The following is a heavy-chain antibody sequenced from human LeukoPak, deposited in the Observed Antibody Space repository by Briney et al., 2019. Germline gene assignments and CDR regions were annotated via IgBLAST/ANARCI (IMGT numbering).Heavy chain of an antibody. D-gene: IGHD3-10*01. J-gene: IGHJ4*02. V-gene: IGHV1-18*01. Sequence: GASVKVSCKASGYTFTSYGISWVRQAPGQGLEWMGWISAYNGNTNYAQKLQGRVTMTTDTSTSTAYMELRSLRSDDTAVYYCASDLERITMVRGVGDYWGQGTLVTVSS. CDR2: ISAYNGNT. CDR1: GYTFTSYG. CDR3: ASDLERITMVRGVGDY.